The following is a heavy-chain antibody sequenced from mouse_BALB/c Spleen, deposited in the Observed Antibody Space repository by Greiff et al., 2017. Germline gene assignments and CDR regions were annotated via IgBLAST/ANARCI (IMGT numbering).Heavy chain of an antibody. CDR1: GYTFTDYA. Sequence: QVQLQQSGPELVRPGESVKISCKASGYTFTDYAMHWVKQSHAKSLEWIGVISIYYDNTNYNQKFKGKATLTVDKSSSTAYMELARLTSEDSAIYYCARSEVLPCFDYWGQGTPLTVSS. D-gene: IGHD1-1*01. J-gene: IGHJ2*01. CDR2: ISIYYDNT. CDR3: ARSEVLPCFDY. V-gene: IGHV1S137*01.